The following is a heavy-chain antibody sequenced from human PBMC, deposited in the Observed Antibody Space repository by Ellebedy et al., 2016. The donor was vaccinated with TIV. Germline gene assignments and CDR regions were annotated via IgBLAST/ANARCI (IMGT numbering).Heavy chain of an antibody. Sequence: GESLKISCKGSGYSFTSYWIGWVRQMPGKGLEWMGIIYPGDSDTRYSPSFQGQVTISADKSISTAYLQWSSLKASDTAMYYCARIIDSRDGYNYFDYWGQGTLVTVSS. CDR2: IYPGDSDT. CDR1: GYSFTSYW. V-gene: IGHV5-51*01. CDR3: ARIIDSRDGYNYFDY. J-gene: IGHJ4*02. D-gene: IGHD5-24*01.